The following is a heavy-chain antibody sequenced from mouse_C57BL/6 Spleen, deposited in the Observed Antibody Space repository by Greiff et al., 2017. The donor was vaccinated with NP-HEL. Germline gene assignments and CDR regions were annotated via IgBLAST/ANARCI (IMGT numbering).Heavy chain of an antibody. V-gene: IGHV1-55*01. J-gene: IGHJ4*01. CDR1: GYTFTSYW. Sequence: QVQLQQPGAELVKPGASVKMSCKASGYTFTSYWITWVKQRPGQGLEWIGDIYPGSGSTNYNEKFKSQVTLSVDNATSTAYMQLSSLTSEDSAVYYGTRMDYGYHYCDIDCWGQGTTVTVAS. D-gene: IGHD2-2*01. CDR3: TRMDYGYHYCDIDC. CDR2: IYPGSGST.